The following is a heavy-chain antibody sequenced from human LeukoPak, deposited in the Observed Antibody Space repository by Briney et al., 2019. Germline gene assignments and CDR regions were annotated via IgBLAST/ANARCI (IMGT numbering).Heavy chain of an antibody. V-gene: IGHV1-69*01. D-gene: IGHD2-15*01. CDR2: IIPIFGTA. Sequence: SVKVSCKASGGTYSSYAISWVRLAPGPGPMSMGGIIPIFGTANYAQKFQGRVTITADESTSTAYMELSSLRSEDTAVYYCAREVDIVVVPGRGYCYYGMDVWGQGTTVTVSS. J-gene: IGHJ6*02. CDR1: GGTYSSYA. CDR3: AREVDIVVVPGRGYCYYGMDV.